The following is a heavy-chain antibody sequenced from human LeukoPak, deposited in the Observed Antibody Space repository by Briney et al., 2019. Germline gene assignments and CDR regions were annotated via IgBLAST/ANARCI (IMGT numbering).Heavy chain of an antibody. V-gene: IGHV1-18*01. CDR3: ARDGYYYGSGSYRNYYYYMDV. CDR1: GYTFTTYA. D-gene: IGHD3-10*01. J-gene: IGHJ6*03. Sequence: ASVKVSCKASGYTFTTYAMNWVRQAPGQGLEWMGWISTYTGNTNYAQKLQGRVTMTTDTSTSTAYMELRSLRSDDTAVYYCARDGYYYGSGSYRNYYYYMDVWGKGTTVTVSS. CDR2: ISTYTGNT.